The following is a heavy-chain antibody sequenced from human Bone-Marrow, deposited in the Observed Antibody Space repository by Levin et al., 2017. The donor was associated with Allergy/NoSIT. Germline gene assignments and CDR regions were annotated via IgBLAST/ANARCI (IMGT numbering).Heavy chain of an antibody. CDR2: ISGGGGST. CDR1: GFSFSSYA. J-gene: IGHJ4*02. Sequence: GGSLRLSCAASGFSFSSYAMSCVRQAPGKGLECVSAISGGGGSTYYADAVKGRFTISRDNSKNTLYLQMNSLRVEDTALYYCAKAPIVVIPAAISSFDYWGQGTLVTVSS. CDR3: AKAPIVVIPAAISSFDY. D-gene: IGHD2-2*01. V-gene: IGHV3-23*01.